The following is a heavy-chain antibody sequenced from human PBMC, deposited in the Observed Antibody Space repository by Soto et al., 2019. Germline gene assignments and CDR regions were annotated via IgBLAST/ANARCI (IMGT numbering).Heavy chain of an antibody. Sequence: GGSLRLSCAASGFTFSSYAMSWVRQAPGKGLEWVSAISGSGGSTYYADSVKGRLTISRDNSKNTLYLQMNSLRAEETNVYYSAEGLSVDSSSWPTLGGYYYYMDVWGKGTTVTVSS. D-gene: IGHD6-13*01. CDR3: AEGLSVDSSSWPTLGGYYYYMDV. CDR2: ISGSGGST. J-gene: IGHJ6*03. V-gene: IGHV3-23*01. CDR1: GFTFSSYA.